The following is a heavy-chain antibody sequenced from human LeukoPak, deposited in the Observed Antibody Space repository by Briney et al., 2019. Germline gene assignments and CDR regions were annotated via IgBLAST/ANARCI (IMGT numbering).Heavy chain of an antibody. CDR1: GFTVSSNY. V-gene: IGHV3-20*04. CDR2: INWNGGST. Sequence: GGSLRLSCAASGFTVSSNYMSWVRQAPGKGLEWVSGINWNGGSTGYADSVKGRFTISRDNAKNSLYLQMNSLRAEDTALYYCARVRRYCSSTSCYAAHAFDIWGQGTMVTVSS. D-gene: IGHD2-2*01. J-gene: IGHJ3*02. CDR3: ARVRRYCSSTSCYAAHAFDI.